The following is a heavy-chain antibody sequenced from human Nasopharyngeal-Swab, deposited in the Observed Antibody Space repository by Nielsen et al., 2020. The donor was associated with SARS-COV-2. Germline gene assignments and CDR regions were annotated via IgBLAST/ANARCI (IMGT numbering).Heavy chain of an antibody. CDR2: ISGSGGST. D-gene: IGHD4-17*01. CDR1: GSTFSSYA. J-gene: IGHJ6*03. CDR3: AKYYGDYPYYYYYMDV. Sequence: GESLKISCAASGSTFSSYAMSWVRQAPGKGLEWVSAISGSGGSTYYADSVKGRFTISRDNSKNTLYLQMNSLRAEDTAVYYCAKYYGDYPYYYYYMDVWGKGTTVTVSS. V-gene: IGHV3-23*01.